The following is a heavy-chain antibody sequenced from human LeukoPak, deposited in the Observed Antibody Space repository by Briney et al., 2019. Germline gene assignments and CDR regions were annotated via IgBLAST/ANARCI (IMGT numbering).Heavy chain of an antibody. CDR3: ARVSPMTDGAFDL. CDR2: IGPSGVTR. CDR1: GFMFGNHG. D-gene: IGHD2-21*02. J-gene: IGHJ3*01. V-gene: IGHV3-48*04. Sequence: GGSLRLSCEGSGFMFGNHGLIWVRQAPGKGLDWLSFIGPSGVTRLYANSVKGRFTISRDNAENSVFLQMNSLRVEDTAVYYCARVSPMTDGAFDLWGQGVMVTVSS.